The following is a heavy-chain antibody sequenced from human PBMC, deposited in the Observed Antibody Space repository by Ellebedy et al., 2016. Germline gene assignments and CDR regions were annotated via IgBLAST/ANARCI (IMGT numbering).Heavy chain of an antibody. Sequence: ASVKVSCKASGYTFTSYGISWVRQAPGQGPEWMGVIHPGGVYTDFAQNLQGRLTLTRDTSTSTLYMELTSLKSEDTAVYYCARESNVILSGLHRGALDIWGEGTMVSVSS. D-gene: IGHD2/OR15-2a*01. V-gene: IGHV1-46*01. CDR2: IHPGGVYT. CDR3: ARESNVILSGLHRGALDI. J-gene: IGHJ3*02. CDR1: GYTFTSYG.